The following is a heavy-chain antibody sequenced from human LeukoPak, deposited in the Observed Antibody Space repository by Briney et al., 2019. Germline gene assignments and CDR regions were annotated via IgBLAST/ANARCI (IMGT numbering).Heavy chain of an antibody. J-gene: IGHJ4*02. CDR1: GGTFSSYA. Sequence: SVKVSCKASGGTFSSYAISWVRQAPGQGLEWMGGIIPIFGTANYAQKFQGRVTITTDESTSTAYMELSSLRSEDTAMYYCARDARITIFGVEPTPPGELGYWGQGTLVTVSS. CDR3: ARDARITIFGVEPTPPGELGY. CDR2: IIPIFGTA. V-gene: IGHV1-69*05. D-gene: IGHD3-3*01.